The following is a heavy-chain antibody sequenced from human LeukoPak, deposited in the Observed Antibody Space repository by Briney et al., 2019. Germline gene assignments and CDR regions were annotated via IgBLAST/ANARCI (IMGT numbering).Heavy chain of an antibody. V-gene: IGHV4-4*02. D-gene: IGHD3-9*01. CDR2: IYHSGST. Sequence: PSETLSLTCAVSGGSISSSNWWSWVRQPPGKGLEWIGEIYHSGSTNYIPSLKSRVTISVDKSKNQFSLKLGSVTAADTAVYYCARAVGYFDHSLDYWGQGTLVAVSS. CDR1: GGSISSSNW. CDR3: ARAVGYFDHSLDY. J-gene: IGHJ4*02.